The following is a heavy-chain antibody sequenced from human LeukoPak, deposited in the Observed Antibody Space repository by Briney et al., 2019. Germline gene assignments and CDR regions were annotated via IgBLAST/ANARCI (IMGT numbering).Heavy chain of an antibody. J-gene: IGHJ4*02. D-gene: IGHD4-4*01. Sequence: VKVSCKASGGTFSSYAISWVRQAPGQGLEWMGRIIPILGIANYAQKFQGRVTITADKSTSTAYMELSSLRSEDTAVYYCARDGAMTTAAFDYWGQGTLVTVSS. CDR2: IIPILGIA. V-gene: IGHV1-69*04. CDR3: ARDGAMTTAAFDY. CDR1: GGTFSSYA.